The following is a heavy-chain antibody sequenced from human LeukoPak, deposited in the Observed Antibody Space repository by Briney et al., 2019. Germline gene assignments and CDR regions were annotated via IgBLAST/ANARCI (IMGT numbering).Heavy chain of an antibody. D-gene: IGHD2-2*01. CDR3: ARGLLGSSTSVVYYFDY. CDR1: GGSFSGYY. CDR2: INHSGST. Sequence: SETLSLTCAVYGGSFSGYYWSWIRQPPGKGLEWIGEINHSGSTNYNPSLKSRVTISVDTSKNQFSPKLSSVTAADTAVYYCARGLLGSSTSVVYYFDYWGQGTLVTVSS. J-gene: IGHJ4*02. V-gene: IGHV4-34*01.